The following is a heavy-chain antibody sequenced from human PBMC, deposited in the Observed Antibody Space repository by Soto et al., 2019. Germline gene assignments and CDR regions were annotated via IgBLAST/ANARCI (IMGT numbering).Heavy chain of an antibody. CDR2: IYYSGNT. CDR3: ARLGGYCSSTSCYGFYGMDV. J-gene: IGHJ6*02. D-gene: IGHD2-2*01. CDR1: GGSISSSSYS. V-gene: IGHV4-39*02. Sequence: LSLTCTVSGGSISSSSYSWGWVRQPPGKGLEWIRTIYYSGNTYYNPSLKSRVTISVDTSKNHFSLKLSSVTAADTAVYCCARLGGYCSSTSCYGFYGMDVWGQGTTVTVSS.